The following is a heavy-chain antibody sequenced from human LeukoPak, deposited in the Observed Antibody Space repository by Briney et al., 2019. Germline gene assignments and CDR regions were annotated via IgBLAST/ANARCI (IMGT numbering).Heavy chain of an antibody. CDR3: ARTLGPDYYYYMDV. V-gene: IGHV3-7*03. Sequence: GGSLRLSCAASGFSFSIYWMSWVRQAPGKGLEWVAKIKQDGSEKYLVDSVKGRFTISRDNAKNSLYLQMNSLRAEDTALYYCARTLGPDYYYYMDVWGKGTTVTVSS. J-gene: IGHJ6*03. CDR1: GFSFSIYW. CDR2: IKQDGSEK.